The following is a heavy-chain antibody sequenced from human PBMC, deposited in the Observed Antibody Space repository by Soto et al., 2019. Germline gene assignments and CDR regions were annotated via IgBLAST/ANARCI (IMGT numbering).Heavy chain of an antibody. CDR1: GYTFTNYA. CDR2: INAGNANT. J-gene: IGHJ4*02. V-gene: IGHV1-3*01. D-gene: IGHD2-21*02. CDR3: ARSIVVVTAADY. Sequence: ASVKVSCKASGYTFTNYAMHWVRQAPGQRFEWMGWINAGNANTKYSQKFQGRVTITRDTSASTAYMELSSLRFEDTAVYYCARSIVVVTAADYWGQGTLVTVSS.